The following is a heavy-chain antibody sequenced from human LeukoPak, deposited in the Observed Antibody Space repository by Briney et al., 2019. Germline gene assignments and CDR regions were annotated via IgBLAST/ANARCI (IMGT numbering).Heavy chain of an antibody. CDR2: INPKIGGT. Sequence: SPLKVSCTASGYTFTDYDIHGGRQAPGQGLEWMGYINPKIGGTNYAQRFQGRVSMTRDTSITTAYMELRRVTSDDTAVYYCARDSSRRPQIYDIATSFSTDSWGQGTLVTVSS. D-gene: IGHD3-9*01. V-gene: IGHV1-2*02. J-gene: IGHJ4*02. CDR1: GYTFTDYD. CDR3: ARDSSRRPQIYDIATSFSTDS.